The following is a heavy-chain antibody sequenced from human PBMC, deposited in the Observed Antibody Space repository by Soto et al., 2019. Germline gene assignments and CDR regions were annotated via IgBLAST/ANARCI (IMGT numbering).Heavy chain of an antibody. CDR1: GFTFSSYS. CDR3: AREGGSYNWFDP. J-gene: IGHJ5*02. CDR2: ISSSTI. D-gene: IGHD3-10*01. V-gene: IGHV3-48*02. Sequence: EVQLVESGGGLVQPGGSLRLSCAASGFTFSSYSMNWVRQAPGKGLEWVSYISSSTIYYADSVKGRFTISRDNAKNSLYLQMNSLRDEDTAVHYCAREGGSYNWFDPWGQGTLVTVSS.